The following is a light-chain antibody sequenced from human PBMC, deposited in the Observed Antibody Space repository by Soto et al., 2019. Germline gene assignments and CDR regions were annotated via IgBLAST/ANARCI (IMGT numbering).Light chain of an antibody. V-gene: IGKV1-17*01. CDR1: QSISNH. Sequence: DIQMTQSPSSLSASVEDRVIITCRASQSISNHLNWYQQKPGKAPKLLIFAASSLQSGVPSRFSGSGSGTEFTLTISSLQPEDFATYYCQHLNSYPRAFGQGNKVDIK. CDR3: QHLNSYPRA. J-gene: IGKJ1*01. CDR2: AAS.